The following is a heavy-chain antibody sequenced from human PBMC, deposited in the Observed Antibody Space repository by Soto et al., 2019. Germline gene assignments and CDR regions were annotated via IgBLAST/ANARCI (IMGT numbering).Heavy chain of an antibody. V-gene: IGHV4-34*01. Sequence: SETLPLTCAVYGGSFSGYYWSWIRQPPGKGLEWIGEINHSGSTNYNPSLKSRVTISVDTSKNQFSLKLSSVTAADTAVYYCASAFGGVIVPDAFDIWGQGTMVT. J-gene: IGHJ3*02. CDR3: ASAFGGVIVPDAFDI. CDR2: INHSGST. D-gene: IGHD3-16*02. CDR1: GGSFSGYY.